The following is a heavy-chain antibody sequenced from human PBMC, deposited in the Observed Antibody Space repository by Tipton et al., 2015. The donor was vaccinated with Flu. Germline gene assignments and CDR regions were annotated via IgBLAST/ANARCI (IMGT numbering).Heavy chain of an antibody. D-gene: IGHD3-10*01. Sequence: TLSLTCGVSGYSISTGYYWGWIRQPPGKELEWIGSISHSGSTYYKPSLKSRVTISLDTFQNQFSLKLNSVTAADTAVYYCSRSTYYYGSGSSDYWGQGTLVTVSS. CDR3: SRSTYYYGSGSSDY. V-gene: IGHV4-38-2*01. CDR1: GYSISTGYY. J-gene: IGHJ4*02. CDR2: ISHSGST.